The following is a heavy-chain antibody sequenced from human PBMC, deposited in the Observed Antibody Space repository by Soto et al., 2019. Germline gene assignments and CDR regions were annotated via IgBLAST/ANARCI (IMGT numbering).Heavy chain of an antibody. CDR2: ISGSGGST. CDR3: AKDLWFSLRPYGDYEYFQH. Sequence: EVQLLESGGGLVQPGGSLRLSCATSGFTFSNYAITWVRQAPGKGLEWVSSISGSGGSTYYADSVKGRFTISRDNSKNTLFLQRNSLRAEDTAVYYCAKDLWFSLRPYGDYEYFQHWGQGTLVTVSS. D-gene: IGHD4-17*01. J-gene: IGHJ1*01. V-gene: IGHV3-23*01. CDR1: GFTFSNYA.